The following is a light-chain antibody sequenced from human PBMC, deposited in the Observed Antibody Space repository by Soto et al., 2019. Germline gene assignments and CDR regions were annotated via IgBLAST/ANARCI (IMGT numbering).Light chain of an antibody. Sequence: QSVLTQPPSASGSPGQSVTISCTGASGDVGGYNYVSWYQQHPGKAPKLMIYEGSKRPSGVSNRFSGSKSGNTASLTISGLQAEDEADYYCCSYAGSSTFDVVFGGGTKLTVL. CDR1: SGDVGGYNY. CDR3: CSYAGSSTFDVV. V-gene: IGLV2-23*03. CDR2: EGS. J-gene: IGLJ2*01.